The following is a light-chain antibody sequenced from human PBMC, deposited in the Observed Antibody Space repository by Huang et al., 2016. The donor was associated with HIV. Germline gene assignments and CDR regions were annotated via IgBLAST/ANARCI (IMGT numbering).Light chain of an antibody. CDR1: QSVLDSSNKKNY. CDR3: QQYYSTPA. J-gene: IGKJ1*01. Sequence: DIVMTQSPDSLPVSLGERATINCKSSQSVLDSSNKKNYLAWYQQKPGQPPKLLLYWASVRGSGVADRIRGSGSGTEFTLTINNLQAEDEAVYYCQQYYSTPAFGQGTNVDI. CDR2: WAS. V-gene: IGKV4-1*01.